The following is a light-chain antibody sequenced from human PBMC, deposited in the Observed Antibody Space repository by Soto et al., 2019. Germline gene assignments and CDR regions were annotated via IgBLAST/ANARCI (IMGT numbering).Light chain of an antibody. J-gene: IGKJ5*01. V-gene: IGKV4-1*01. CDR1: QSVLYSSNNKNY. CDR3: QQYYSTLT. CDR2: WAS. Sequence: DIVMTQSPDSLAGSLGERATINCKSSQSVLYSSNNKNYLAWYQQKPGQPPKLLIYWASTRESGVPDRFSGSGSGTDFTLTISSLKAEDVAVYYCQQYYSTLTFGQGTRLEIK.